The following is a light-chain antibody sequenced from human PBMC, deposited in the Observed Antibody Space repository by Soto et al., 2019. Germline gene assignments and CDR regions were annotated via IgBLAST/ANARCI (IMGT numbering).Light chain of an antibody. CDR1: NIGSKN. V-gene: IGLV3-9*01. J-gene: IGLJ2*01. CDR3: QVWGSSTV. CDR2: RDS. Sequence: SYELTQPLSVSVALGQTARITCGGNNIGSKNVHWYQQKPGQAPVLVIYRDSNRPSGIPERFSGSNSGNTATLTINRAQVGDAADYYCQVWGSSTVFGGGTKLTVL.